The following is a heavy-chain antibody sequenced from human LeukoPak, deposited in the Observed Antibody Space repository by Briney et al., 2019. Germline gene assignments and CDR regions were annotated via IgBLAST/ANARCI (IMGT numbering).Heavy chain of an antibody. D-gene: IGHD4-11*01. CDR1: HFTFSNYA. CDR3: ARDSSPSLQYLDY. CDR2: ISYDGNEK. Sequence: HPGGSLRLSCVAAHFTFSNYAMYWIRQAPGKGLEWVAVISYDGNEKYYADSVRGRFTISRDNSANTLYLQMNTLRAEDTAVYYCARDSSPSLQYLDYWGQGTLVTVSS. V-gene: IGHV3-30-3*01. J-gene: IGHJ4*02.